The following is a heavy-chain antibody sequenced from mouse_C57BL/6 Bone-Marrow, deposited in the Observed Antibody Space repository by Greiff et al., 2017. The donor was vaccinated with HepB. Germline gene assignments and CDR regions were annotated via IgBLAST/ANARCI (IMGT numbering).Heavy chain of an antibody. J-gene: IGHJ1*03. CDR1: GFNIKDDY. D-gene: IGHD1-1*01. CDR2: IDPENGDT. V-gene: IGHV14-4*01. CDR3: SASVLRWRLDWYFDV. Sequence: VQLQQSGAELVRPGASVKLSCTASGFNIKDDYMHWVKQRPEQGLEWIGWIDPENGDTEYASKFQGKATITADTSSNTAYLQLSSLTSEDTAVYYWSASVLRWRLDWYFDVWGTGTTVTVSS.